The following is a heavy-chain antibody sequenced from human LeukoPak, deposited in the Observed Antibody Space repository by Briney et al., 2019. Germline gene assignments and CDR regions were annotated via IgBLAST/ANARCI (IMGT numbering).Heavy chain of an antibody. Sequence: GGSLRLSCAASGFTFSSYGMHWVRPAPGKGLEWVAVISYDGSNKYYADSVKGRFTISRDNSKNTLYLQMNSLRAEDTAVYYCAKVRDTTDKRRYYYYGMDVWGKGTTVTVSS. CDR1: GFTFSSYG. V-gene: IGHV3-30*18. J-gene: IGHJ6*04. D-gene: IGHD5-18*01. CDR3: AKVRDTTDKRRYYYYGMDV. CDR2: ISYDGSNK.